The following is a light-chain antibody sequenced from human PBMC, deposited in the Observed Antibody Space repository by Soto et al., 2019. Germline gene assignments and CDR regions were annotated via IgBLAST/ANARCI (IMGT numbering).Light chain of an antibody. CDR3: QQYGRT. Sequence: EIVLTQSPATLSLSPGERATLSCRASQSVSSSSFAWYQQKPGRAPRLLIYGASNRATGIPDRFSGSGSGTDFTLTISRLEPEDFAMYYCQQYGRTFGQGTKVDIK. CDR1: QSVSSSS. J-gene: IGKJ1*01. CDR2: GAS. V-gene: IGKV3-20*01.